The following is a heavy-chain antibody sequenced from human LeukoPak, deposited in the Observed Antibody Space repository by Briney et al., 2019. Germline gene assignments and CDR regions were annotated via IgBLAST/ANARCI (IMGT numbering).Heavy chain of an antibody. J-gene: IGHJ4*02. CDR2: ISYDGSNK. D-gene: IGHD3-10*01. Sequence: GGSLRLSCVASGFTFNTYAIHWVRQAPGKGLEWVAVISYDGSNKYYEDSVKGRFTISRDNSKNTLYLQMNSLRAEDMAVYYCAREELYYFDYWGQGTLVTVSS. CDR1: GFTFNTYA. V-gene: IGHV3-30-3*01. CDR3: AREELYYFDY.